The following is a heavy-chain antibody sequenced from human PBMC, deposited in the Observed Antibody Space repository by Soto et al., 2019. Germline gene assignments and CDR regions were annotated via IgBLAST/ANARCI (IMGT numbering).Heavy chain of an antibody. CDR1: GGTFSSYA. J-gene: IGHJ6*02. Sequence: QVQLVQSGAEVKKPGSSVKVSCKASGGTFSSYAISWVRQAPAQGLEWMGGIIPIFGTANYAQKFQGRVTITADESTSTAYMDLSSLRSEDTAVYYCARNPDTNYYYGMDVWGQGTTVTVSS. CDR2: IIPIFGTA. CDR3: ARNPDTNYYYGMDV. V-gene: IGHV1-69*12.